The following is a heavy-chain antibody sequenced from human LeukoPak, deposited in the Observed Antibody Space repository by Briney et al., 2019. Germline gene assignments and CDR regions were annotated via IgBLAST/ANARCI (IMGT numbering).Heavy chain of an antibody. V-gene: IGHV4-59*12. D-gene: IGHD3-10*01. J-gene: IGHJ6*03. CDR1: GGSISSYY. CDR3: ARVFQSFSGSGSYYKVYYYYYMDV. CDR2: IYYSGST. Sequence: SETLSLTCTVSGGSISSYYWSWIRQPPGKGLEWIGYIYYSGSTNYNPSLKSRVTISVDTSKNQFSLKLSSVTAADTAVYYCARVFQSFSGSGSYYKVYYYYYMDVWGKGTTVTVSS.